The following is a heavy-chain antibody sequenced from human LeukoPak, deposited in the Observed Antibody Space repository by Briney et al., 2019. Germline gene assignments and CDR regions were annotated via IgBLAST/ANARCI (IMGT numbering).Heavy chain of an antibody. CDR3: AKDFTNWNYVPFDY. CDR1: GFTFSSYA. J-gene: IGHJ4*02. V-gene: IGHV3-23*01. Sequence: GGSLRLSCAASGFTFSSYAMSWVRQAPGKGLEWGSAISGSGGSTYYADSVKGRFTISRDNSKNTLYLQMNSLRAEDTAVYYCAKDFTNWNYVPFDYWGQGTLVTVSS. D-gene: IGHD1-7*01. CDR2: ISGSGGST.